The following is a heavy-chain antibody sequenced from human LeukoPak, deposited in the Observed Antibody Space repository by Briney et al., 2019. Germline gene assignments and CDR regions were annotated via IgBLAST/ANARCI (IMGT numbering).Heavy chain of an antibody. D-gene: IGHD2-15*01. CDR3: ARVAREIGYFDY. J-gene: IGHJ4*02. CDR1: GFTVSSNY. V-gene: IGHV3-53*01. CDR2: IYSGGST. Sequence: PGGSLRLSCAASGFTVSSNYMSWVRQAPGKGLEWVSVIYSGGSTYYADSVKGRFTISRDDSKNTLYLQMNSLRAEDTAVYYCARVAREIGYFDYWGQGTLVTVSS.